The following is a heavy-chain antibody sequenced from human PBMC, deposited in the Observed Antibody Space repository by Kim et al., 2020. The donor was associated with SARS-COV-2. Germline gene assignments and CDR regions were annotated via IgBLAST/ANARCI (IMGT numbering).Heavy chain of an antibody. CDR2: INAGNGNT. D-gene: IGHD5-12*01. Sequence: ASVKVSCKASGYTFTSYAMHWVRQAPGQRLEWMGWINAGNGNTKYSQKFQGRVTITRDTSASTAYMELSSLRSEDTAVYYCARDLVVATNDLYYFDYWGQGTLVTVSS. CDR3: ARDLVVATNDLYYFDY. CDR1: GYTFTSYA. J-gene: IGHJ4*02. V-gene: IGHV1-3*01.